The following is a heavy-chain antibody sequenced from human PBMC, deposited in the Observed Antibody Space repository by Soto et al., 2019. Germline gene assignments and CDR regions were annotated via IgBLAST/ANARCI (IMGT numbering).Heavy chain of an antibody. CDR3: AKTGFWSDYRVADY. CDR1: GGSISSSSSY. CDR2: INYSGST. D-gene: IGHD3-3*01. Sequence: SEPLSLTCTVSGGSISSSSSYWGWIRQPPGKGLEWIGSINYSGSTYYNLSLKSRITISVDTSKNQFSLKLSSVTAADTAVYFCAKTGFWSDYRVADYWGQGSLVTVSS. J-gene: IGHJ4*02. V-gene: IGHV4-39*01.